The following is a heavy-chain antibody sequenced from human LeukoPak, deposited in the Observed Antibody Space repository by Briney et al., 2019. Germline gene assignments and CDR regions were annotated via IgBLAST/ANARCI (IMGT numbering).Heavy chain of an antibody. CDR1: GYTFTGSY. V-gene: IGHV1-2*02. J-gene: IGHJ4*02. CDR3: ATLARVDWLPIDY. Sequence: APVKVSCKASGYTFTGSYMHWVRQAPGQGLEWMGWINLNSGGTNYAQKFQGRVTMTEDTSTDTAYMELSSLRSEDTAVYYCATLARVDWLPIDYWGQGTLVTVSS. D-gene: IGHD3-9*01. CDR2: INLNSGGT.